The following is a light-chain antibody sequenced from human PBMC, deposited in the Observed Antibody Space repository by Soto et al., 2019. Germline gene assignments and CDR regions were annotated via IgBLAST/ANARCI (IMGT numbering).Light chain of an antibody. CDR3: QKYGGSPPIT. Sequence: EIVLTQSPGTLSLSPGERATLSCRASQSVSSSYLAWYQQKPGQAPRLLIYGASGRATGTPDTFSGSGSGTDFTLIINSLEPADVAIYYCQKYGGSPPITFGQGTRLEIK. CDR2: GAS. J-gene: IGKJ5*01. V-gene: IGKV3-20*01. CDR1: QSVSSSY.